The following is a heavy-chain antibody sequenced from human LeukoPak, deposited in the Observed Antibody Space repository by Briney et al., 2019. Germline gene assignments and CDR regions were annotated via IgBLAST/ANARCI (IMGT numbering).Heavy chain of an antibody. J-gene: IGHJ4*02. V-gene: IGHV4-30-2*01. CDR3: ARARESMATAGSYFDY. CDR1: GGSISSGDYS. Sequence: SQTLFLTCAVSGGSISSGDYSWSWIRQPPGSGLEWIGYIWHSGHTNYNPSLRSRVTISLARSNSQFPLRLSSVTAADTAVYYCARARESMATAGSYFDYWGQGTLVTVSS. CDR2: IWHSGHT. D-gene: IGHD6-13*01.